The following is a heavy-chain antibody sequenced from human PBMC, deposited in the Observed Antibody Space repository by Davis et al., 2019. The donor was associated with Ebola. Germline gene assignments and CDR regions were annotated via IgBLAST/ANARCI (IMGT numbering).Heavy chain of an antibody. Sequence: GESLKISCAASGFTFSRYAMHWVRQAPGKGLEWVANIKQDGSEVHYVDSVKGRFTISRDNTKNSLYLQMNSLRDEDTALYYCSRGGAVKFDYWGQGTLVTVSS. J-gene: IGHJ4*02. D-gene: IGHD4-17*01. CDR3: SRGGAVKFDY. CDR2: IKQDGSEV. V-gene: IGHV3-7*01. CDR1: GFTFSRYA.